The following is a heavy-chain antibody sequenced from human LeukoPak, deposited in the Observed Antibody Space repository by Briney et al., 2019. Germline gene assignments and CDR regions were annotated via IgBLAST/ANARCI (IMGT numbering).Heavy chain of an antibody. V-gene: IGHV4-39*07. CDR1: GGSISSSSYY. CDR3: ARGVAGPYGSGSYHDY. D-gene: IGHD3-10*01. J-gene: IGHJ4*02. CDR2: IYYSGST. Sequence: SETLSLTCTVSGGSISSSSYYWGWIRQPPGKGLEWIGSIYYSGSTYYNPSLKSRVTISVDTSKNQFSLKLSSVTAADTAVYYCARGVAGPYGSGSYHDYWGQGTLVTVSS.